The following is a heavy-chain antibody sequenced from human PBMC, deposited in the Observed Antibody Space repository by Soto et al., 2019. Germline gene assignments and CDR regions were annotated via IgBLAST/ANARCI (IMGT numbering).Heavy chain of an antibody. CDR1: GFTVSSNY. Sequence: GGSLRLSCAASGFTVSSNYMSWVRQAPGKGLEWVSVIYSGGSTYYADSVKGRFTISRDNSKNTLYLQMNSLRAEDTAVYYCARDYALRGRHEVGYHDYYGIGVSGRVTRVTVSS. J-gene: IGHJ6*02. V-gene: IGHV3-53*01. CDR2: IYSGGST. D-gene: IGHD4-17*01. CDR3: ARDYALRGRHEVGYHDYYGIGV.